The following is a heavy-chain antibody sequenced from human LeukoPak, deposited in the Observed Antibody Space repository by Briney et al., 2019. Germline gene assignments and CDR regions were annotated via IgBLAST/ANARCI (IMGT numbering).Heavy chain of an antibody. J-gene: IGHJ4*02. V-gene: IGHV3-33*01. CDR1: GFTFSSYG. CDR2: IWYGGSNK. D-gene: IGHD6-13*01. Sequence: GGSLRLSCAASGFTFSSYGMHWVRQAPGKGLEWVAVIWYGGSNKYYADSVKGRFTISRDNSKNTLYLQMNSLRAEDTAVYYCARGSSSSPFDYWGQGTLVTVSS. CDR3: ARGSSSSPFDY.